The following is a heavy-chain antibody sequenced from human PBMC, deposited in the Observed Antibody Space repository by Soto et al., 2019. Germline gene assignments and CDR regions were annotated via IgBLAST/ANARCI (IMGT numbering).Heavy chain of an antibody. CDR2: ISYYGSHQ. CDR1: GFTFSNYG. D-gene: IGHD2-8*01. CDR3: AKDPKCCTIGSHFLDNWFDP. V-gene: IGHV3-30*18. Sequence: PGGSLRLSCAASGFTFSNYGMHWVRQTPGKGLEWVAVISYYGSHQFYTDSVKGRFTISRDNSKNTLHLQMNSLKTEDSAMYYCAKDPKCCTIGSHFLDNWFDPWGHGTLVTVSS. J-gene: IGHJ5*02.